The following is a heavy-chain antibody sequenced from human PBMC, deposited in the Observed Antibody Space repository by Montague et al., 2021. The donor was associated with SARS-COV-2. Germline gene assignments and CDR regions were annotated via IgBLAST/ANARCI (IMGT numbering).Heavy chain of an antibody. J-gene: IGHJ4*02. CDR1: GGSFSGYY. D-gene: IGHD6-19*01. CDR2: INHSGST. V-gene: IGHV4-34*01. CDR3: ARGSRQWLVRPPHYYYFDY. Sequence: SETLSLTCAVYGGSFSGYYWSWIRQPPGKGLEWIGEINHSGSTNYNPSLKSRVTISVDTSKGQFSLKLSSVTAADTAVYYCARGSRQWLVRPPHYYYFDYWGQGTLVTVSS.